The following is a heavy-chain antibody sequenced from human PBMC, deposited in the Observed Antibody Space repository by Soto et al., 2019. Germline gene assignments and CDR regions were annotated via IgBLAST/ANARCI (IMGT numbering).Heavy chain of an antibody. D-gene: IGHD2-15*01. CDR1: GGSISSYY. Sequence: QVQLQESGPGLVKPSETLSLTCTVSGGSISSYYWSWIRQPPGKGLEWIGYIYYSGSTNYNPSLKSRVTISVDTSQNQFSLKLSSVTAADTAVYYCARDEEGGCSGGSCYSRWGQGTLVTVSS. V-gene: IGHV4-59*01. CDR3: ARDEEGGCSGGSCYSR. J-gene: IGHJ4*02. CDR2: IYYSGST.